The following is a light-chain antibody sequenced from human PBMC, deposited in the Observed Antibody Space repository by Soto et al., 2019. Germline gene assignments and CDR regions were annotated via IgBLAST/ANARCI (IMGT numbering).Light chain of an antibody. CDR2: EVS. Sequence: QSVLTQPASVSGSPGQSITISCTGTSSDVGGYNYVSWYQQQPGKAPKLMIYEVSNRPSGVSNRFSGSKSGYTSSLTISGIQDEDEADYYCSSYTRSSTLYVFGTGTKLTVL. V-gene: IGLV2-14*01. CDR1: SSDVGGYNY. J-gene: IGLJ1*01. CDR3: SSYTRSSTLYV.